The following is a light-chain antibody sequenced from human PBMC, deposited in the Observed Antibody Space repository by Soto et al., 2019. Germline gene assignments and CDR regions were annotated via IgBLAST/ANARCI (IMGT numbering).Light chain of an antibody. CDR2: EGS. CDR1: SSDVGSYNL. J-gene: IGLJ1*01. CDR3: CSYAGSSTFSYV. V-gene: IGLV2-23*03. Sequence: QSVLTQPASVSGSPGQSITISCTGTSSDVGSYNLVSWYQQHPGKAPKLMIYEGSKRPSGVSNRFSGSKSGNTASLTISGLQAEDEAEYYCCSYAGSSTFSYVFGTGTKLTVL.